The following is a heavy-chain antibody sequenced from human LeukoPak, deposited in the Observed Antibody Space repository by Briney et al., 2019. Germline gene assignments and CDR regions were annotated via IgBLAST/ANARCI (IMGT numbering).Heavy chain of an antibody. J-gene: IGHJ3*02. D-gene: IGHD3-3*01. V-gene: IGHV4-61*02. CDR1: GGSISSGSYY. CDR2: IYASGST. Sequence: SETLSLTCTVSGGSISSGSYYWSWIRQPAGKGLEWIGRIYASGSTNYNPSLKSRVTISVDTSKNQFSLKLNSVTAADTAVYYCARARITIFGVVGDAFDIWGQGTMVTVSS. CDR3: ARARITIFGVVGDAFDI.